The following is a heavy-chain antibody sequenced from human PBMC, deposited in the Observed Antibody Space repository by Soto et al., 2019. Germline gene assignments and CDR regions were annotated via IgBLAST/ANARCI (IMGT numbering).Heavy chain of an antibody. CDR1: GFTFSSYA. CDR3: AKDSFLEWSPPNGYGMDV. Sequence: QTGGSLRLSCAASGFTFSSYAMSWVRQAPGKGLEWVSAISGSGGSTYYADSVKGRFTISRDNSKNTLYLQMNSLRAEDTAVYYCAKDSFLEWSPPNGYGMDVWGQGTTVTVSS. CDR2: ISGSGGST. J-gene: IGHJ6*02. D-gene: IGHD3-3*01. V-gene: IGHV3-23*01.